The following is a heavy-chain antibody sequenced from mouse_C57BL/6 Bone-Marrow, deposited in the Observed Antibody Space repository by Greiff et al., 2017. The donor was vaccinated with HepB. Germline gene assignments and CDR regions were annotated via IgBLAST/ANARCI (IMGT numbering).Heavy chain of an antibody. Sequence: DVQLVESGGGLVKPGGSLKLSCAASGFTFSSYAMSWVRQTPEKRLEWVATISDGGSYTYYPDNVKGRFTISRDNAKNNLYLQMSHLKSEDTAMYYCASHISFDYWGQGTTLTVSS. CDR1: GFTFSSYA. CDR2: ISDGGSYT. J-gene: IGHJ2*01. V-gene: IGHV5-4*01. CDR3: ASHISFDY. D-gene: IGHD1-1*01.